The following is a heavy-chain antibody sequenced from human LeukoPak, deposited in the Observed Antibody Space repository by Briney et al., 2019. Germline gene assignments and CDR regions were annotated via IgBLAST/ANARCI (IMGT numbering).Heavy chain of an antibody. D-gene: IGHD3-16*01. Sequence: PGGSLGLSCAASGFPFNSYAMSWVRQAPGKGLGWVSAISGSGGSTYYADSVKGRFTISRDNSKNTLYLQMNSLRAEDTAVYYCAKVPPVGGRGNWYFDLWGRGTLVTVSS. CDR1: GFPFNSYA. CDR3: AKVPPVGGRGNWYFDL. J-gene: IGHJ2*01. V-gene: IGHV3-23*01. CDR2: ISGSGGST.